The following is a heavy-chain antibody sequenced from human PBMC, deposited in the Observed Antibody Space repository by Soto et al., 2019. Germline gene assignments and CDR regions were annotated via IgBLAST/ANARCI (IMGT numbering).Heavy chain of an antibody. CDR3: VRDDAFDL. J-gene: IGHJ3*01. CDR1: GFTFDAYP. CDR2: LAWDGGSI. Sequence: EVQLVESGGGLVQPGRSLGLSCAASGFTFDAYPMHWVRQAPGNGLEWVAGLAWDGGSIEYVDSVEGRFTISRDNAKNSLYLQMSSLRDEDTALYYCVRDDAFDLWGQGTQVTVSS. V-gene: IGHV3-9*01.